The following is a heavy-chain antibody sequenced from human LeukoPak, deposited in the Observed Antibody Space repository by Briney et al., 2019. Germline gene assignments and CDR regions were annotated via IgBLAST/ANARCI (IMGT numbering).Heavy chain of an antibody. CDR2: ISSSGSTI. CDR3: ARDYTSGWYSEYFQH. J-gene: IGHJ1*01. D-gene: IGHD6-19*01. V-gene: IGHV3-48*03. CDR1: GFTFSSYE. Sequence: GGSLRLSCAASGFTFSSYEMNWVRQAPGKGLEWVSYISSSGSTIYYADSVKGRFTISRDNAKNSLYLQMNSLRAEDTAVYYCARDYTSGWYSEYFQHWGQGTLVTASS.